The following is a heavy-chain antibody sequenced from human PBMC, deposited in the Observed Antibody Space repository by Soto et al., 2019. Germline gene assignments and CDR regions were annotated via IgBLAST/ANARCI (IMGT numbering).Heavy chain of an antibody. CDR2: IDPSDYYT. D-gene: IGHD6-13*01. V-gene: IGHV5-10-1*01. Sequence: PGESLKISCKGCGYSFTSYWISWVRQMPGKGLEWMGRIDPSDYYTNYSPSFQGHVTISADKSISTAYLEWSSLKASDTAMYYCARSFFGSSSHYSMDVWGQGTTVTVSS. J-gene: IGHJ6*02. CDR3: ARSFFGSSSHYSMDV. CDR1: GYSFTSYW.